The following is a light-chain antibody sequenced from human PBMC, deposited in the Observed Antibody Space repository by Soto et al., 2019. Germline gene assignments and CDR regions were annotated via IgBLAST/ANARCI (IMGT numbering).Light chain of an antibody. CDR2: GAS. Sequence: EIVLTQSPGTLSLSPGERATLSCKASQSVTSRYLAWYQQKPGQAPRLLIYGASSRATGIPDRFSGSGSGRDFSLTISRLEPADFAVYFCQQYNNSPEYTFGQGTKLEIK. J-gene: IGKJ2*01. CDR1: QSVTSRY. CDR3: QQYNNSPEYT. V-gene: IGKV3-20*01.